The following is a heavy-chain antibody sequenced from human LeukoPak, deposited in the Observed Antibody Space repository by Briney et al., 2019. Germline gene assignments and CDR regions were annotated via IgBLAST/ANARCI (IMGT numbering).Heavy chain of an antibody. J-gene: IGHJ4*02. CDR3: ARDSSVAAGFDY. Sequence: GGSLRLSCAASGFTFSSYSMNWVRQAPGKGLEWVSSISSSSSYIYYADSVKGRFTISRDNAKNSLYLQMNSLRAEDTAVYYCARDSSVAAGFDYWGQGTLVTVSS. V-gene: IGHV3-21*01. CDR1: GFTFSSYS. D-gene: IGHD6-13*01. CDR2: ISSSSSYI.